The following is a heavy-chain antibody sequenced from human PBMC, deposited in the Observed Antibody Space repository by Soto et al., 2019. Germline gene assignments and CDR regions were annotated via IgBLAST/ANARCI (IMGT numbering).Heavy chain of an antibody. V-gene: IGHV4-4*02. J-gene: IGHJ6*02. CDR3: ARVSGSYYYGMDV. CDR1: GGSISSSNW. Sequence: ETLSLTCAVSGGSISSSNWWSWVRQAPGKGLEWIGEIYHSGSTNYNPSLKSRVTISVDKSKNQFSLKLSSVTAADTAVYYCARVSGSYYYGMDVWGQGTTVTVSS. D-gene: IGHD1-26*01. CDR2: IYHSGST.